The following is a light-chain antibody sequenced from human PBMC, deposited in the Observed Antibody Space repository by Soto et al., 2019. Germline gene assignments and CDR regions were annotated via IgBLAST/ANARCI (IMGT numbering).Light chain of an antibody. CDR2: DAS. J-gene: IGKJ3*01. V-gene: IGKV3-11*01. Sequence: VMTQSPDTLSASPGERVSLSCRASQSVNHNLAWYLQKPGQAPRLLIYDASNRATGIPARFSGSGSGTDFTLTISSLEPEDFAVYYCQQRSNWPVTFGPGTKVDIK. CDR3: QQRSNWPVT. CDR1: QSVNHN.